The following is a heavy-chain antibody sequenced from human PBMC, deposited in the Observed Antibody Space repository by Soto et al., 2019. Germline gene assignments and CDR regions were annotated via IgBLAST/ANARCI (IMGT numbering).Heavy chain of an antibody. D-gene: IGHD2-15*01. CDR1: GGTFSTDA. V-gene: IGHV1-69*01. CDR3: ARSQGGSSSLDIYYYSYYGMDV. J-gene: IGHJ6*02. Sequence: QVQLVQSGAEVKKPGSSVKVSCKAPGGTFSTDAISWVRQAPGQGLEWMGGVIPIFGTPKYAQKFQGRVTITADESTSTGYMELRSLRSEDTAVYYCARSQGGSSSLDIYYYSYYGMDVWGQGTTVTVSS. CDR2: VIPIFGTP.